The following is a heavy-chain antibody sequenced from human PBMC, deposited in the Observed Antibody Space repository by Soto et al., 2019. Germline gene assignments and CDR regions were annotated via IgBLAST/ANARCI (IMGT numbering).Heavy chain of an antibody. CDR1: GGSFGNSA. CDR2: FIPVYRTL. Sequence: QVLLVQSGAEVKKPGSSVKISCKASGGSFGNSAINWVRQTPGQGLEWLGGFIPVYRTLNYAQKFQGRVTITAHESTGTAYMTLNSLASNDTAVYYCATGVIWIGYFTVDSWGQGTRVTVSS. J-gene: IGHJ4*02. D-gene: IGHD3-3*01. CDR3: ATGVIWIGYFTVDS. V-gene: IGHV1-69*01.